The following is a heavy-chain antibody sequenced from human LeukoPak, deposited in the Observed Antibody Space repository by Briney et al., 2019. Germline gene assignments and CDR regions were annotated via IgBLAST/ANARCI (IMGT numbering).Heavy chain of an antibody. V-gene: IGHV1-46*03. J-gene: IGHJ3*02. D-gene: IGHD1-14*01. Sequence: GASVKVSCKASGYTFTSYYMHWVRQAPGQGLEWMGIINPSGGSTSYAQKFQGRVTMTRDTSTSTVYMELSSLRSEDTAVYCCARAPEADDAFDIWGQGTMVTVSS. CDR2: INPSGGST. CDR1: GYTFTSYY. CDR3: ARAPEADDAFDI.